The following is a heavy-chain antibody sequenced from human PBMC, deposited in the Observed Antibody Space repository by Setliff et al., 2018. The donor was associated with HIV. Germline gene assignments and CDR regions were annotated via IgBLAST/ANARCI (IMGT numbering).Heavy chain of an antibody. CDR2: AKHSGST. D-gene: IGHD2-15*01. CDR1: GGSFSYYH. J-gene: IGHJ4*02. Sequence: SETLSLTCSVYGGSFSYYHWSWIRQPPGKGLEWIGEAKHSGSTNYNPSLKSRVTIPVDTSKNQFSLKLSSVTGADTAAYYCARGRGRQCSGGSCYSGGVDYWGQGTLVTVSS. V-gene: IGHV4-34*01. CDR3: ARGRGRQCSGGSCYSGGVDY.